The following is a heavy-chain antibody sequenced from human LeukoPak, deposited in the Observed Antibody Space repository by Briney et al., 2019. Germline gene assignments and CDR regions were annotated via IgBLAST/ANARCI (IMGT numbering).Heavy chain of an antibody. Sequence: PGGSLRLSCAASGFTFSDYYMSWIRQAPGEGLEWVANIKQDGSEKYYVDSVKGRFTISRDNAKNSLYLQMNSLRAEDTAVYYCARDIVVVPAAPFDPWGQGTLVTVSS. V-gene: IGHV3-7*01. J-gene: IGHJ5*02. CDR1: GFTFSDYY. D-gene: IGHD2-2*01. CDR2: IKQDGSEK. CDR3: ARDIVVVPAAPFDP.